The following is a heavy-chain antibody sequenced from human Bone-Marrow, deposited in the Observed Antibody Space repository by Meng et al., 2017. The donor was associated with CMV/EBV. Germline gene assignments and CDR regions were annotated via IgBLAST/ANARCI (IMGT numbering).Heavy chain of an antibody. D-gene: IGHD2-15*01. V-gene: IGHV6-1*01. Sequence: SETLSLTCAISGDSVSSNSAAWNWIRQSPSRGLEWLGRTYYRSKWYNDYAVSVKSRITNNPDTSKNQFSLQLNSVTPEDTAVYYCARDQYCSGGSCYRDRSFDYWGQGTRVTASS. CDR3: ARDQYCSGGSCYRDRSFDY. CDR2: TYYRSKWYN. J-gene: IGHJ4*02. CDR1: GDSVSSNSAA.